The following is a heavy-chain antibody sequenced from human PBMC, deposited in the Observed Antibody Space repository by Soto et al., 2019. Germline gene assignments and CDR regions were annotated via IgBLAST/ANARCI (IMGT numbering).Heavy chain of an antibody. CDR3: AKDIYGDSPNYAFDI. J-gene: IGHJ3*02. Sequence: EVQLLESGGGLVQPGGSLRLSCAASGFTFSSYAMSWVRQAPGQGLEWVSAISGSGGSTYYADSVKGPFTISRDNSKNTLYLQRNSLRAEDTAVYYCAKDIYGDSPNYAFDIWGQGTMVTVSS. V-gene: IGHV3-23*01. CDR2: ISGSGGST. D-gene: IGHD4-17*01. CDR1: GFTFSSYA.